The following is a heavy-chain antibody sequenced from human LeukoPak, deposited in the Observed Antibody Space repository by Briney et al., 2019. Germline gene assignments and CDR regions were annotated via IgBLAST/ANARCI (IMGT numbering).Heavy chain of an antibody. V-gene: IGHV1-8*01. CDR1: GYTFTSYD. J-gene: IGHJ3*02. D-gene: IGHD3-22*01. CDR2: MNPNSGNT. Sequence: GASVKVSCKASGYTFTSYDINWVRQATGQGLEWMGWMNPNSGNTGYAQKFQDRVTMTRDTSISTVYMELSRLRSDDTAVYYCGRDYYDSSGDGAFDIWGQGTMVTVSS. CDR3: GRDYYDSSGDGAFDI.